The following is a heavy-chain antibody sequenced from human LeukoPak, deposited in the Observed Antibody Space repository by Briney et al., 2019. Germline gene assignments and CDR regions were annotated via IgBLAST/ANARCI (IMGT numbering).Heavy chain of an antibody. V-gene: IGHV4-59*01. CDR1: GGSISSYY. Sequence: SETLSLTCTVSGGSISSYYWSWIRQPPGKGLELIGHIFYTGTTFYNPSLSSRVSISLDTSRNQFFLRLTSVTTADTALYYCARFSSGCSTASCYLTYWGQGILVTVSS. CDR2: IFYTGTT. CDR3: ARFSSGCSTASCYLTY. J-gene: IGHJ4*02. D-gene: IGHD2-2*01.